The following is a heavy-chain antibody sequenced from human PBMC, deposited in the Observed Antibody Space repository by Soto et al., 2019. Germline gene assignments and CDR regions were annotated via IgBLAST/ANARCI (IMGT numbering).Heavy chain of an antibody. Sequence: ASVKVSCKASGYTFGNNDISWVRQAIGQGLEWMGWMNPNSGSTGYAQKFQGRVSMTRNTSITTAYLELSSLRSDDTAIYYCARMATSGTLNWFDPWGQGTLVTVSS. V-gene: IGHV1-8*01. CDR1: GYTFGNND. CDR3: ARMATSGTLNWFDP. CDR2: MNPNSGST. J-gene: IGHJ5*02.